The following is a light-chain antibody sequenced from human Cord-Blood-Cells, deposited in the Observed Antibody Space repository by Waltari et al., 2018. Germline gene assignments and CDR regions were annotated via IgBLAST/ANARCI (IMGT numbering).Light chain of an antibody. CDR1: TGAVTSRYY. CDR3: LLYYGGAQLWV. J-gene: IGLJ3*02. Sequence: QTVVTQEPSLTVSPGGTVTLTCASSTGAVTSRYYPNWFQQKPGQAPRALIYSTSNKNSWTPARFSGSLLGGKAALTLSGVQPEDEAEYYCLLYYGGAQLWVFGGGTKLTVL. CDR2: STS. V-gene: IGLV7-43*01.